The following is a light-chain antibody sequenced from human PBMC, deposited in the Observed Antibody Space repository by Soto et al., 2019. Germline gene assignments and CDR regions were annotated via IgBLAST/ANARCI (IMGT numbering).Light chain of an antibody. CDR1: QSVSTY. J-gene: IGKJ4*01. CDR3: QQRGDWPFLS. Sequence: TVLTQSPATLSLSPGERATLSRRASQSVSTYLAWFQQKPGQAPRLLVYEASNRATGVPVRFSGSGSWADFALTISSLEPEDFAVYYCQQRGDWPFLSFGGGTKVDIK. V-gene: IGKV3-11*01. CDR2: EAS.